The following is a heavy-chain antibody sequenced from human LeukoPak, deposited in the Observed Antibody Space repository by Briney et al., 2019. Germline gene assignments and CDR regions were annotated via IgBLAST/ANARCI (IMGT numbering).Heavy chain of an antibody. V-gene: IGHV4-34*01. D-gene: IGHD3-10*01. CDR1: GGSFSGYY. Sequence: SETLSLTCAVYGGSFSGYYWSWICQPPGKGLEWIGEINHSGSTNYNPSLKSRVTISVDTSKNQFSLKLSSVTAADTAVYYCARGLKLWFGELSYWGQGTLVTVSS. CDR3: ARGLKLWFGELSY. J-gene: IGHJ4*02. CDR2: INHSGST.